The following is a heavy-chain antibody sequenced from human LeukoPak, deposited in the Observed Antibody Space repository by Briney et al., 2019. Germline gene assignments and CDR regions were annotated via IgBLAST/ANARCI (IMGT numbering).Heavy chain of an antibody. CDR1: GFTFRSDW. D-gene: IGHD4-17*01. CDR2: ISGDGSTT. CDR3: ARDLAYGGDY. V-gene: IGHV3-74*01. J-gene: IGHJ4*02. Sequence: GGSLRFSCAASGFTFRSDWMHWVRQPPGKGPEWISRISGDGSTTTYADSVKGRFTISRDNAKNTLYLQMSSLRAEDTAVYYCARDLAYGGDYWGQGTLVTVSS.